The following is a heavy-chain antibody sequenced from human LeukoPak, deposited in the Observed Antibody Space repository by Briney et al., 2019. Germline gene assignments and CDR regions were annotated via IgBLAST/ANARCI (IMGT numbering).Heavy chain of an antibody. J-gene: IGHJ3*02. V-gene: IGHV4-34*01. CDR1: GGSFSGYY. Sequence: SETLSLTCAVYGGSFSGYYWSWIRQPPGKGLEWIGEINHSGSTNYNPSLKSRVTISVDTSKNQFSLKLSSVTAADTAVYYCARGRSRKLTTSRRDAFDIWGQGTMVTVSS. CDR2: INHSGST. D-gene: IGHD1-14*01. CDR3: ARGRSRKLTTSRRDAFDI.